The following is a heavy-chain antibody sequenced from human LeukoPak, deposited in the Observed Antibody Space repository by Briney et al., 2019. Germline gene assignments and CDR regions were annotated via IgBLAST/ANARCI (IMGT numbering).Heavy chain of an antibody. CDR1: GDTFSGYY. CDR2: INPNSGDT. J-gene: IGHJ4*02. D-gene: IGHD3-22*01. CDR3: VTNYHDSGGYFYVDY. V-gene: IGHV1-2*02. Sequence: ASVKVSCKASGDTFSGYYMHWVRQAPKAGFAWMGYINPNSGDTLYAKKFQGRVTMTRDTSTGTAYLELSGLTYDDTAFYYCVTNYHDSGGYFYVDYWGQGTLVTVSS.